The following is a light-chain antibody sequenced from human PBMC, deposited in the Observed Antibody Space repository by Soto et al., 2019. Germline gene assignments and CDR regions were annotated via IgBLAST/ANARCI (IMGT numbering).Light chain of an antibody. Sequence: EIVLTQSPATLSLSPGERATLSCRASQSVSNYLVWYQQKPGQSPRLLIYDTSNRATGIPARFSGSGSGTEFTLTISSLQSEDFAVYYCQQYNNWPPWTFGRGTKVEIK. CDR1: QSVSNY. V-gene: IGKV3-15*01. CDR3: QQYNNWPPWT. J-gene: IGKJ1*01. CDR2: DTS.